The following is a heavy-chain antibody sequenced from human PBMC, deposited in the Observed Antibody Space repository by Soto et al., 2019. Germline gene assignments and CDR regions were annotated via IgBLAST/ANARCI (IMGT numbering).Heavy chain of an antibody. CDR3: ARDQGSVWYGFFDY. Sequence: QVQLVQSGAEVKKPGSSVKVSCKASGGTFSSYAISWVRQAPGQGLEWMGGIIPIFGTANYAQKFQGRVTITADESTRTAYMERSSLRSEDTAVYYCARDQGSVWYGFFDYWGQGTLVTVSS. D-gene: IGHD6-19*01. CDR2: IIPIFGTA. J-gene: IGHJ4*02. CDR1: GGTFSSYA. V-gene: IGHV1-69*01.